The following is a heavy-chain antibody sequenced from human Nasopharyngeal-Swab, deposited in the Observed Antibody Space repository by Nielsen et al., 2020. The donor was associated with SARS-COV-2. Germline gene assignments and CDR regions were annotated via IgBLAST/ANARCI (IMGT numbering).Heavy chain of an antibody. Sequence: ASAKVSCKVSGDTLTELSMHWVRQAPGKGLEWMGGFDPRDGQTVYAQKFQGRVTMTEDTSTDTAYMELSGLTSDDTAVYYCATDRRWNYYYGMEVWGQGTTVTVSS. V-gene: IGHV1-24*01. CDR2: FDPRDGQT. J-gene: IGHJ6*02. D-gene: IGHD2-15*01. CDR1: GDTLTELS. CDR3: ATDRRWNYYYGMEV.